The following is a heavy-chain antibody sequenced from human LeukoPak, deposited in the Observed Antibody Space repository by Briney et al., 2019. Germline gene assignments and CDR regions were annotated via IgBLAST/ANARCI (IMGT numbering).Heavy chain of an antibody. V-gene: IGHV3-33*01. CDR3: ARGSSGWYGGY. J-gene: IGHJ4*02. D-gene: IGHD6-19*01. CDR1: GFTFSSYG. CDR2: IWYDGSNK. Sequence: GGSLRLSCAASGFTFSSYGMHWVPQAPGKGLEGVAVIWYDGSNKYYADSVKGRFTISRDNSKNTLYLQMNRLRAEDTAVYYCARGSSGWYGGYWGQGTLVTVSS.